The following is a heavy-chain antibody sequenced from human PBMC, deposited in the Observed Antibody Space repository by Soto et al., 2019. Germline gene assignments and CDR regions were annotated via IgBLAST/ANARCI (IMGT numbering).Heavy chain of an antibody. J-gene: IGHJ4*01. Sequence: GGSLRLSCADSGFAFSNAWVSWVRQAPGKGLEWVGRIKSKTDGGTTDYTAPVKGRFTISRDDSKNTLYLPMNSLKTEHSSWYYCTTVFFRYYDILNCSTGYFGYWGHGPTVTVSS. CDR1: GFAFSNAW. CDR3: TTVFFRYYDILNCSTGYFGY. V-gene: IGHV3-15*01. CDR2: IKSKTDGGTT. D-gene: IGHD3-9*01.